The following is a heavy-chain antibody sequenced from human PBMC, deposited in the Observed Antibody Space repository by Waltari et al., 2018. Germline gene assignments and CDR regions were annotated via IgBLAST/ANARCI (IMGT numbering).Heavy chain of an antibody. J-gene: IGHJ4*03. D-gene: IGHD6-19*01. V-gene: IGHV4-61*01. CDR1: GGSLSGSYD. CDR3: AGRQSGGWSGYGLDS. CDR2: NYGGNGNT. Sequence: QVQLQESGPGLVKPSETLSLTCAVFGGSLSGSYDWTWIRQPPGKGLEWFGYNYGGNGNTEYSPSLKNRVTISKDTAENQFSLQLTSVTAADTAVYFCAGRQSGGWSGYGLDSWGQGVLVTVSS.